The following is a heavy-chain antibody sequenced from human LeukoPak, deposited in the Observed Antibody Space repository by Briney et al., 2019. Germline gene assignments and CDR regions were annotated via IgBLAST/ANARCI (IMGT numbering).Heavy chain of an antibody. CDR2: IYTSVST. V-gene: IGHV4-61*02. CDR3: ARERYSSSWYVIEYYYMDV. J-gene: IGHJ6*03. CDR1: GGSISSGRYY. D-gene: IGHD6-13*01. Sequence: SQTLSLTCTVSGGSISSGRYYWSWIRQPAGKGLEWIGRIYTSVSTNYNPSLKSRVTISVDTSKSQFSLKLSSVTAADTAVYYCARERYSSSWYVIEYYYMDVWGKGTTVTISS.